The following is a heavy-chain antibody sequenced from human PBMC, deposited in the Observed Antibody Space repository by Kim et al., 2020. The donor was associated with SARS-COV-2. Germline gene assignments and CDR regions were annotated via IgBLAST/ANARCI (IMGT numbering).Heavy chain of an antibody. D-gene: IGHD1-7*01. CDR1: GFNFRDYG. CDR2: IRIKTYGATT. J-gene: IGHJ4*01. Sequence: GGSLRLSCTTSGFNFRDYGFIWVRQAPGKGLEWVGLIRIKTYGATTAYAASVKGRFTISRDDSRGIAYLQMNTLKTEDTAVYFCAREPGLDWNYYFEYWG. V-gene: IGHV3-49*04. CDR3: AREPGLDWNYYFEY.